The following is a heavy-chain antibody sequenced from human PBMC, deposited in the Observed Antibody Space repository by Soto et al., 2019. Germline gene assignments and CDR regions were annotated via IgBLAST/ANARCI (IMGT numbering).Heavy chain of an antibody. V-gene: IGHV4-34*01. CDR2: INHSGST. Sequence: NPSETLSLTCAVYGGSFSGYYWSWIRQPPGKGLEWIGEINHSGSTNYNPSLKSRVTISVDTSKNQFSLKLSSVTAADTAVYYCASGDYFSYYYYGMDVWGQGTTVTVSS. CDR3: ASGDYFSYYYYGMDV. J-gene: IGHJ6*02. CDR1: GGSFSGYY. D-gene: IGHD4-17*01.